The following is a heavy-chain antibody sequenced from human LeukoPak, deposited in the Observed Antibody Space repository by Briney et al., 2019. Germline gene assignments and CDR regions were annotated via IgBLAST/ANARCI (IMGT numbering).Heavy chain of an antibody. D-gene: IGHD3-22*01. CDR1: GFTFSSYA. CDR2: ISGSGGST. CDR3: ARDSLDSSGFYPTDY. J-gene: IGHJ4*02. V-gene: IGHV3-23*01. Sequence: GGSLRLSCAASGFTFSSYAMSWVRQAPGKGLEWVSAISGSGGSTYYADSVKGRFTISRDNSKNTLYLQMNSLRAEDTAVYYCARDSLDSSGFYPTDYWGQGTLVTVSS.